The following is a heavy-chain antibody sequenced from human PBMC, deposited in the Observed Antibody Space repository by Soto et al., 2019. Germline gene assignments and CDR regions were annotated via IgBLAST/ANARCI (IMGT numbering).Heavy chain of an antibody. CDR3: ARGVPAAMGNWFDP. Sequence: QVQLQESGPGLVKPSQTLSLTCTVSGGSISSGGYYWSWIRQHPGKGLEWIGYIDYSGSTYYNPSLKSRGTISVDPSKNQFSLKLSSVTAADTAVDYWARGVPAAMGNWFDPWGQGTLVTVSS. CDR2: IDYSGST. D-gene: IGHD2-2*01. J-gene: IGHJ5*02. CDR1: GGSISSGGYY. V-gene: IGHV4-31*03.